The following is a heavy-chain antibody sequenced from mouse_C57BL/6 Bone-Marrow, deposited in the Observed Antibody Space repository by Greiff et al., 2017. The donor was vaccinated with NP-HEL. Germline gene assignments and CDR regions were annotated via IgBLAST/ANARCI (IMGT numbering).Heavy chain of an antibody. J-gene: IGHJ4*01. D-gene: IGHD1-1*01. CDR1: GYTFTSYW. CDR2: IHPSDSDT. V-gene: IGHV1-74*01. CDR3: AIGYTTVVNYYAMDY. Sequence: VQLQQPGAELVKPGASVKVSCKASGYTFTSYWMHWVKQRPGQGLEWIGRIHPSDSDTNYNQKFKGKATLTVDKSSSTAYMQLSSLTSEYSAVYSCAIGYTTVVNYYAMDYWGQGTSVTVSS.